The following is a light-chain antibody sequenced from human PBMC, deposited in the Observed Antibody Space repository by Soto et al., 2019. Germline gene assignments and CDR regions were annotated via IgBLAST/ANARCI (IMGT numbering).Light chain of an antibody. V-gene: IGKV3-11*01. Sequence: EIVLTQSPGTLSLSPGERAALSCRASQSVSSYLAWYQQKPGQAPRLLIYDASNRATGIPARFNGNGSGTDFTLTISSLQPEDFAVYYCQQRSNWPLTFGGGTKVDIK. CDR3: QQRSNWPLT. CDR1: QSVSSY. J-gene: IGKJ4*01. CDR2: DAS.